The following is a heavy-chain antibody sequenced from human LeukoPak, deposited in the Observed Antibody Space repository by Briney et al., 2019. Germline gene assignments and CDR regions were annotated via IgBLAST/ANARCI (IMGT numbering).Heavy chain of an antibody. J-gene: IGHJ4*02. CDR1: GFTFSSYA. V-gene: IGHV3-64D*06. CDR3: VRGRGIAAAGYFY. D-gene: IGHD6-13*01. Sequence: PGGSLRLSCSASGFTFSSYAMHWVRQAPGKGLEYVSAISSNGGSTYYADSVKGRFTISRDNSKNTLYLQMSSLRAEDTAVYYCVRGRGIAAAGYFYWGQGTLVTVSS. CDR2: ISSNGGST.